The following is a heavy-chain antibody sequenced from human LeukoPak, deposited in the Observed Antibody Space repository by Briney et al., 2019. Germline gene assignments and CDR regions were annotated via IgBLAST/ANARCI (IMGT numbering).Heavy chain of an antibody. CDR1: GGTFSSYA. J-gene: IGHJ4*02. Sequence: SVKVSCKASGGTFSSYAISWVRQAPGQGLEWMGGIIPIFGTANYAQKFQGRVTITADESTSTAYMELSSLRSEDTAVYYCARDQTTVTTVGDYWGQGTLVTVSS. CDR2: IIPIFGTA. D-gene: IGHD4-17*01. CDR3: ARDQTTVTTVGDY. V-gene: IGHV1-69*01.